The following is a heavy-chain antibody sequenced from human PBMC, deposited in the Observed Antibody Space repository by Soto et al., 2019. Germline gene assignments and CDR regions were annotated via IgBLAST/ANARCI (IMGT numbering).Heavy chain of an antibody. J-gene: IGHJ4*02. Sequence: ASVKVSCKASGYTFTGYYMHWVRQAPGQGLEWMGWINPNSGGTNYAQKFQGWVTMTRDTSISTAYMELSRLRSDDTAVYYCAADKYDSSGYYYALFDYWGQGTLVTVSS. CDR2: INPNSGGT. CDR3: AADKYDSSGYYYALFDY. V-gene: IGHV1-2*04. CDR1: GYTFTGYY. D-gene: IGHD3-22*01.